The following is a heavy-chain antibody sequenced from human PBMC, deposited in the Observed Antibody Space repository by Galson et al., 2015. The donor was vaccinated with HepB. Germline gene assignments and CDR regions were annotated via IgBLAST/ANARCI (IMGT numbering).Heavy chain of an antibody. CDR2: INTNTGNP. CDR3: ARDATIFGVVNPMF. CDR1: GYTFTSYA. D-gene: IGHD3-3*01. Sequence: SCKASGYTFTSYAMNWVRQAPGQGLEWMGWINTNTGNPTYAQGFTGRFVFSLDTSVSTAYLQISTLKAEDTAVYYCARDATIFGVVNPMFWGQGTLVTVSS. J-gene: IGHJ4*02. V-gene: IGHV7-4-1*02.